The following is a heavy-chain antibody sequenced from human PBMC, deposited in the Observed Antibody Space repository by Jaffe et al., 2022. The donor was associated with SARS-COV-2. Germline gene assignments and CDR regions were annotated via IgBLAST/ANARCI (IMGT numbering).Heavy chain of an antibody. D-gene: IGHD4-17*01. J-gene: IGHJ6*02. CDR2: ISSSSSYI. CDR3: ARAYGGVTTGAADYYYGMDV. CDR1: GFTFSSYS. Sequence: EVQLVESGGGLVKPGGSLRLSCAASGFTFSSYSMNWVRQAPGKGLEWVSSISSSSSYIYYADSVKGRFTISRDNAKNSLYLQMNSLRAEDTAVYYCARAYGGVTTGAADYYYGMDVWGQGTTVTVSS. V-gene: IGHV3-21*01.